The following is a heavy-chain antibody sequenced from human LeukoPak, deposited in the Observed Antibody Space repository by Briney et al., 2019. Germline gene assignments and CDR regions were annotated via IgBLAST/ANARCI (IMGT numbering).Heavy chain of an antibody. V-gene: IGHV5-51*01. CDR2: IYPADSDI. CDR3: ARQEYCSGGSCYTWFDP. J-gene: IGHJ5*02. Sequence: GESLKISCKGSGYIINNYWIGWVRQMPGKGLEWMGIIYPADSDIRYSPSFQGQVTISADKSISTAYLQWSSLKASDTAMYYCARQEYCSGGSCYTWFDPWGQGTLAIVSS. D-gene: IGHD2-15*01. CDR1: GYIINNYW.